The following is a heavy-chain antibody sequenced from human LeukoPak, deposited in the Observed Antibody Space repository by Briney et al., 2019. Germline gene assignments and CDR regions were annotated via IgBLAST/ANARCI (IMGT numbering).Heavy chain of an antibody. CDR3: ARDPYGSGSR. CDR1: GLTFSTYW. CDR2: INSDGSTT. J-gene: IGHJ4*02. Sequence: GGSLRLSCEASGLTFSTYWMHSVRQAPGKGLVCVSRINSDGSTTNCADSVKGRFTISRDNAKNTLYLQMNSQRTEDTAVYYCARDPYGSGSRWGKGTLVTVSS. V-gene: IGHV3-74*01. D-gene: IGHD3-10*01.